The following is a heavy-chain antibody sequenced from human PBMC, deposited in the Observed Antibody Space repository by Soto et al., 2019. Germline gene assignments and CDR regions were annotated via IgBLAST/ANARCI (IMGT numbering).Heavy chain of an antibody. Sequence: EVQLLESGGGLVQPGGSLRLSCEASGFSFSSYALSWVRQAPGKGLEWVSTFSAGGRAYYADSVKGRFTIAKDFSNNTLHLQTNSLRAEDTAVYYCAKESMPEHYGDTLFDHWGQGTRVTVSS. CDR2: FSAGGRA. CDR3: AKESMPEHYGDTLFDH. V-gene: IGHV3-23*01. CDR1: GFSFSSYA. J-gene: IGHJ4*02. D-gene: IGHD4-17*01.